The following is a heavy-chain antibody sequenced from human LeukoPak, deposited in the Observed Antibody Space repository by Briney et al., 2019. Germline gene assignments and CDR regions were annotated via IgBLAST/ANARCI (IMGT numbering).Heavy chain of an antibody. CDR3: ARRGRQWLFSNWFDP. CDR1: GGSFSGYY. D-gene: IGHD6-19*01. V-gene: IGHV4-34*01. Sequence: PSETLSLTCAVYGGSFSGYYWSWIRQPPGKGLEWIGEINHSGSTNYNPSLKSRVTISVDTSKNQFSLKLSSVTAADTAVYYCARRGRQWLFSNWFDPWGQGTLVTVSS. J-gene: IGHJ5*02. CDR2: INHSGST.